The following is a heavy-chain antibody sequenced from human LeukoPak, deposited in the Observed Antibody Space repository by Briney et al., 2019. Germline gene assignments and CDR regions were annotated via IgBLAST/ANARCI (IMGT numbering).Heavy chain of an antibody. CDR3: AKDTYYYDSSGYSVEY. D-gene: IGHD3-22*01. V-gene: IGHV3-23*01. Sequence: GGSLRLSCAASGFTFNSYAMSWVRQAPGKGLEWVSTISGSGGSTYYADSVKGRFTISRDNSKNTLYLQMNSLRAEDAAVYYCAKDTYYYDSSGYSVEYWGQGTLVTVSS. J-gene: IGHJ4*02. CDR1: GFTFNSYA. CDR2: ISGSGGST.